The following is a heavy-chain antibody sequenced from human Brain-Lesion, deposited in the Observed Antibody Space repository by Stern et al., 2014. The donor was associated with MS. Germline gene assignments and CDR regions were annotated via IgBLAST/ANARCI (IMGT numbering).Heavy chain of an antibody. CDR2: IYYSGIT. V-gene: IGHV4-39*01. J-gene: IGHJ4*02. D-gene: IGHD1-26*01. Sequence: QVQLQESGPGLVKPSETLSLTCTVSGGSISSSTYYWAWIRQPPGKGLEWIGNIYYSGITYYNPSLKSRVPISVDMSKTQFSLKLSSVTAADTAIYYCARHDSVPRPSQLYSARDRGPGYFDYWGQGTLVTVSS. CDR3: ARHDSVPRPSQLYSARDRGPGYFDY. CDR1: GGSISSSTYY.